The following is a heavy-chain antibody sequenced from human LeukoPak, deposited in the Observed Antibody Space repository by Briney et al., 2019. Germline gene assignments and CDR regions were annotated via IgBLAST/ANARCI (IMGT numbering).Heavy chain of an antibody. CDR2: ISSSGSTI. V-gene: IGHV3-48*03. D-gene: IGHD3-10*01. Sequence: PPGGSLRLSCAASGFTFSSYEMNWVRQAPGKGLEWASYISSSGSTIYYADSVKGRFTISRDNAKNSLYLQMNSLRAEDTAVYYCARQIWFGESNYGMDVWGKGTTVTVSS. CDR1: GFTFSSYE. J-gene: IGHJ6*04. CDR3: ARQIWFGESNYGMDV.